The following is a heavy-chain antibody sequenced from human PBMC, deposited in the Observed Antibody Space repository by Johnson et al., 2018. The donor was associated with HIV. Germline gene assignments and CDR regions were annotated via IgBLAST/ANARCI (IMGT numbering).Heavy chain of an antibody. Sequence: QVQVVESGGGVVQPGRSLRLSCAASGFTFSYYAMHWVRQAPGKGLEWVTVLSFAGVKKYYADSVKGRFTISRDNDQNTLYLQMNSLRAEDTAVYYCAKEYLRYSGTYAGAFDIWGQGKMVTVSS. V-gene: IGHV3-30*04. CDR3: AKEYLRYSGTYAGAFDI. CDR1: GFTFSYYA. J-gene: IGHJ3*02. CDR2: LSFAGVKK. D-gene: IGHD1-26*01.